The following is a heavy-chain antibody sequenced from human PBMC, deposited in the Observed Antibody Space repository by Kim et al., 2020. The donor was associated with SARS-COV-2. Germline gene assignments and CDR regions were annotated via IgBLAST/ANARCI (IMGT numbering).Heavy chain of an antibody. D-gene: IGHD2-21*02. V-gene: IGHV4-4*02. J-gene: IGHJ4*02. CDR2: IYQSGTT. CDR1: DGSLSSTNW. Sequence: SETLYLTCTVTDGSLSSTNWWSWVRQPPGKGLEWIGEIYQSGTTYYNPSLKDRLTISVDKSNNQFSLRLSSVTAADTAVYFCARDSMVTARGFFDYWGQGILVTVSS. CDR3: ARDSMVTARGFFDY.